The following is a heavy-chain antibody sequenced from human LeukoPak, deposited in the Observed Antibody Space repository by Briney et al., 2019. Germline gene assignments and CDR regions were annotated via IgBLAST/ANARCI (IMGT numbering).Heavy chain of an antibody. D-gene: IGHD1/OR15-1a*01. CDR2: ISSNGGST. CDR1: GFTFSSYA. J-gene: IGHJ3*02. V-gene: IGHV3-64*01. CDR3: AREEHGPKFGAFDI. Sequence: PGGSLRLSCAASGFTFSSYAMHWVRQAPGKGLEYVSAISSNGGSTYYANSVKGRFTISRGNSKNTLYLQMGSLRAEDMAVYYCAREEHGPKFGAFDIWGQGTMVTVSS.